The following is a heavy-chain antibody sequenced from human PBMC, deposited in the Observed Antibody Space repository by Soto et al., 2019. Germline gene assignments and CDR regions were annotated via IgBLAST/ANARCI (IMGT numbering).Heavy chain of an antibody. CDR3: ASHIQVTYGDYFAY. J-gene: IGHJ4*02. Sequence: SETLSLTCTVSGGSISSYYWSWIRQPPGKGLEWIGYIYYSGSTNYNPSLKSRVTISVDTSKNQFSLKLSSVTAADTAVYYCASHIQVTYGDYFAYWGQRTLVTVSS. CDR1: GGSISSYY. CDR2: IYYSGST. V-gene: IGHV4-59*08. D-gene: IGHD4-17*01.